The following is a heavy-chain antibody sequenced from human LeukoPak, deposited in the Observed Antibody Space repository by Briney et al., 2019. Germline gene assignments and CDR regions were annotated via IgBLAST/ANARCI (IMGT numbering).Heavy chain of an antibody. CDR3: ARAKTNYDFWSGYQYYFDY. V-gene: IGHV1-2*02. CDR1: GYTFTGYY. J-gene: IGHJ4*02. Sequence: GASVKVSCKASGYTFTGYYMHWVRQAPGQGLEWMGWINPNSGGTNYAQKFQGRVTITADKSTSTAYMELSSLRSEDTAVFYCARAKTNYDFWSGYQYYFDYWGQGTLVTVSS. CDR2: INPNSGGT. D-gene: IGHD3-3*01.